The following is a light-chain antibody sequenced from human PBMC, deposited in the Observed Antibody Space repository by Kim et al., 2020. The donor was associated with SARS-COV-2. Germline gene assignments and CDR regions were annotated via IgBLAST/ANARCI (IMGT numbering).Light chain of an antibody. CDR3: CSYAGSYTFLV. CDR1: TSDVGGYNH. V-gene: IGLV2-11*03. J-gene: IGLJ1*01. CDR2: DVS. Sequence: QSVTLSCTGTTSDVGGYNHVSWYQQHPGKAPKLMIYDVSMRPSGVPDRFSGSKSGNTASLTISGLQTEDESDYYCCSYAGSYTFLVFGTGTKVTVL.